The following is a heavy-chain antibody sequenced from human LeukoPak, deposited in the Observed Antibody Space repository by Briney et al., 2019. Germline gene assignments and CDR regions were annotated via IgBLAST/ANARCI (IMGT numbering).Heavy chain of an antibody. CDR2: IYSGGST. CDR3: ASRATVTTDRFWFDP. CDR1: GFTFSSNY. J-gene: IGHJ5*02. V-gene: IGHV3-53*01. Sequence: GGSLRLSCAASGFTFSSNYMSWVRQAPGKGLKWVSVIYSGGSTYYADSVKGRFTISRDNSKSTLYLQMNSLRAEDTAVYYCASRATVTTDRFWFDPWGQGTLVTVSS. D-gene: IGHD4-11*01.